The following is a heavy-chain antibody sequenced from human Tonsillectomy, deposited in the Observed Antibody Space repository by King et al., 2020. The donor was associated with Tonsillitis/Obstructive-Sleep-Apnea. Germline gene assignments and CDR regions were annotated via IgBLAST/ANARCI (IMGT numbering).Heavy chain of an antibody. CDR2: ISGDGGST. D-gene: IGHD4-23*01. CDR1: GFTFDDYA. V-gene: IGHV3-43*02. J-gene: IGHJ4*02. Sequence: VQLVESGGGVVQPGGSLRLSCAASGFTFDDYAMHRVRQAPGKGLEWVSLISGDGGSTYYADSVKGRFTISRDNSKNSLYLQMNSLRTEDTALYYCAKDIRSLDYGGNSMAIDYWGQGTLVTVSS. CDR3: AKDIRSLDYGGNSMAIDY.